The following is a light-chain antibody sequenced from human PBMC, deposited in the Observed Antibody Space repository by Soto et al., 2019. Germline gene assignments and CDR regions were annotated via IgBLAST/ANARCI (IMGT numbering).Light chain of an antibody. V-gene: IGKV1-5*03. CDR2: KAS. CDR1: QSISSW. Sequence: DIQMTQSPSTLSASVGDRVTITCRASQSISSWLAWYQQKPGKAPKLLISKASSLESGVPSRFSGSGSGTEFTLTLSSLHPDDFATYYCQQYYSYWTFGQGTKVEIK. CDR3: QQYYSYWT. J-gene: IGKJ1*01.